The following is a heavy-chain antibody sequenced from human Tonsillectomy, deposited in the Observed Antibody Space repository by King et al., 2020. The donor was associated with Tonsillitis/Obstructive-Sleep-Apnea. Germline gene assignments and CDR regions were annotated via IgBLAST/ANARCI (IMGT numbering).Heavy chain of an antibody. CDR1: GFTFSDYY. J-gene: IGHJ4*02. CDR3: ARGIYDSSGYYPIHFDY. V-gene: IGHV3-11*05. CDR2: ISSSSSYT. Sequence: VQLVESGGGLVKPGGSLRLSCAASGFTFSDYYMSWIRQAPGKGLEGVSYISSSSSYTNYADSVKCRFTISRDNAKNSLYLQMNSLRAEDTAVYYCARGIYDSSGYYPIHFDYWGQGTLVTVSS. D-gene: IGHD3-22*01.